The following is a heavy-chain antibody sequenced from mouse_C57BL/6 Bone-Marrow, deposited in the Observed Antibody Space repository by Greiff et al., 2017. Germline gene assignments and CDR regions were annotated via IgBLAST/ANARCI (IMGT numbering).Heavy chain of an antibody. Sequence: QVQLQQSGAELARPGASVKMSCKASGYTFTSYTMHWVKQRPGQGLEWIGYINPSSGYTKYNQKFKDKATLTAGKSSSTAYMQLSSLTSEDSAVYYCARGSLLPWFAYWGQGTLVTVSA. CDR2: INPSSGYT. D-gene: IGHD2-3*01. V-gene: IGHV1-4*01. J-gene: IGHJ3*01. CDR3: ARGSLLPWFAY. CDR1: GYTFTSYT.